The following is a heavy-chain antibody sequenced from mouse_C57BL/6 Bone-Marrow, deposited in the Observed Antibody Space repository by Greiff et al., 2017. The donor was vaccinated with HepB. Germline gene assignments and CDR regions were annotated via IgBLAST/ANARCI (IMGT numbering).Heavy chain of an antibody. J-gene: IGHJ4*01. CDR3: ARRGDGTAMDY. V-gene: IGHV1-63*01. CDR2: IYPGGGYT. CDR1: GYTFTNYW. D-gene: IGHD1-1*01. Sequence: QVQLQQSGAELVRPGTSVKMSCKAFGYTFTNYWIGWAKQRPGHGLEWIGDIYPGGGYTNYNEKFKGKATLTADKSSSTAYMQFSSLTSEDSAIYYCARRGDGTAMDYWGQGTSVTVSS.